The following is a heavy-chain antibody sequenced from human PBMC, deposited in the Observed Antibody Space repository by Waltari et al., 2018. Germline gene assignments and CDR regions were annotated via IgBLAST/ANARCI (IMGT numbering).Heavy chain of an antibody. D-gene: IGHD2-15*01. CDR3: ARHGCSGGSCYFIDAFDI. Sequence: QVQLQESGPGLVKPSETLSLTCAVSGYSISSGYYWGWIRQHRGKGLEWIGSIYHSGSTYYNPSLKSRVTISVDTSKNQFSLKLSSVTAADTAVYYCARHGCSGGSCYFIDAFDIWGQGTMVTVSS. V-gene: IGHV4-38-2*01. CDR1: GYSISSGYY. CDR2: IYHSGST. J-gene: IGHJ3*02.